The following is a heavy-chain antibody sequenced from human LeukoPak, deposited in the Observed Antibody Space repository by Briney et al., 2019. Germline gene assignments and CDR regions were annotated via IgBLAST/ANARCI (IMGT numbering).Heavy chain of an antibody. V-gene: IGHV4-34*01. CDR1: GGSFSGYC. J-gene: IGHJ4*02. Sequence: PSETLSLTCAVYGGSFSGYCWSWIRQPPGKGLEWIGEINHSGSTNYNPSLKSRVTISGDTSKNQFSLKLSSVTAADTAVYYRARDMWFRDYWGQGTLVTVSS. CDR3: ARDMWFRDY. CDR2: INHSGST. D-gene: IGHD2-21*01.